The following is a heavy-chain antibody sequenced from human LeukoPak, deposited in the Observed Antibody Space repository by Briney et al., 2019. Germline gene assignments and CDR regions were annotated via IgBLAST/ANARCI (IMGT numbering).Heavy chain of an antibody. CDR3: ARAGTRPYSRALAYYYYYYMDV. V-gene: IGHV1-2*02. Sequence: GASVKVSCKASGYTFTSYGISWVRQAPGQGLEWMGWINPNSGGTNYAQKFQGRVTMTRDTSISTAFMELSRLRSDDTAVYYCARAGTRPYSRALAYYYYYYMDVWGKGTTVTVSS. D-gene: IGHD6-13*01. CDR2: INPNSGGT. J-gene: IGHJ6*03. CDR1: GYTFTSYG.